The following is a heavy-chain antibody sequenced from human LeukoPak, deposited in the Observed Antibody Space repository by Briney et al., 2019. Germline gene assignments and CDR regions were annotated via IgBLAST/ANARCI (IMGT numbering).Heavy chain of an antibody. Sequence: GGSLRLSCAASGFTFSSYGMHWVRQAPGKGLEWVAVIWYDGSNQFYADSVRGRFTISRDNSKSTLYLQMNSLRAEDTAVYYCAKEPNGGGCFDYWGQGALVTVSS. V-gene: IGHV3-33*03. CDR1: GFTFSSYG. CDR3: AKEPNGGGCFDY. J-gene: IGHJ4*02. D-gene: IGHD4-23*01. CDR2: IWYDGSNQ.